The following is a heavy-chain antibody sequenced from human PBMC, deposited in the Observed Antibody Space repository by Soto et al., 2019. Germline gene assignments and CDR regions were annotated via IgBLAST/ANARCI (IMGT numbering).Heavy chain of an antibody. V-gene: IGHV1-18*01. CDR3: ARARATVTTERALGY. D-gene: IGHD4-17*01. J-gene: IGHJ4*02. CDR2: ISAYNDNT. CDR1: GYTFYSYD. Sequence: ASVKVSCKASGYTFYSYDITWVRQAPGQGLEWMGTISAYNDNTNLPQTLQGRVTMTIDKSTATAYMELKNRTSDDTAVYYCARARATVTTERALGYWGQGTLVTVSS.